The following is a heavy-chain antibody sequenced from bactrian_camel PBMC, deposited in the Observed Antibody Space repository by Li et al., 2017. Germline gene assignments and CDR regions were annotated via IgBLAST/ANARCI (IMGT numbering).Heavy chain of an antibody. V-gene: IGHV3S32*01. CDR3: AADLFRVTACGAGYVPDFPY. J-gene: IGHJ6*01. D-gene: IGHD5*01. CDR1: GHSRGSNC. CDR2: IRRDGGET. Sequence: DVQLVESGGGSVQAGGSLRLSCKVSGHSRGSNCVGRYRLPPGRAPAEREGIAAIRRDGGETWYAASVKGRFTISRDSAKNTVYLQMNSLKPEDTAMYYCAADLFRVTACGAGYVPDFPYRGRGTQVTVS.